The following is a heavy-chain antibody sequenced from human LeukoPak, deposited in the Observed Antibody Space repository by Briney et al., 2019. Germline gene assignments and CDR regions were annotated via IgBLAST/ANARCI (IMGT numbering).Heavy chain of an antibody. V-gene: IGHV1-58*02. CDR2: IVVGSGNT. CDR1: VFTFTSSA. J-gene: IGHJ4*02. CDR3: AAVSNYDFWSGDMDFDY. Sequence: ASVKVSCKASVFTFTSSAMQWVRQARGQRLGRIGWIVVGSGNTNYAKKFQERVTITRDMSTSTAYMELSSLRSEDTAVYYCAAVSNYDFWSGDMDFDYWGQGTLVTVSS. D-gene: IGHD3-3*01.